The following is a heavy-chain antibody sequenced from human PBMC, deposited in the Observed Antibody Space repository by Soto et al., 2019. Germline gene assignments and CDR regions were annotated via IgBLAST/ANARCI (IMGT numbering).Heavy chain of an antibody. CDR1: GFSFSDSA. D-gene: IGHD1-26*01. V-gene: IGHV3-73*02. J-gene: IGHJ4*02. CDR2: IRDKANHYAT. CDR3: TRPPSGSYGDDSDY. Sequence: EVQLVESGGGWVQPGGSLKLSCSGSGFSFSDSAIHWVRPASGQGLEWVGRIRDKANHYATAYDVSVRGRFTISRDDSENTAYLQMNSLKTEDTAGYYCTRPPSGSYGDDSDYWGQGTLVTVSS.